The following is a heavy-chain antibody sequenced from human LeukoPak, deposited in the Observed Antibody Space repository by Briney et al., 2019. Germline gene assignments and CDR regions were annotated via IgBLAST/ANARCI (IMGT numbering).Heavy chain of an antibody. CDR3: ARSNGLRYFDR. V-gene: IGHV3-23*01. CDR1: GFTFSSYA. J-gene: IGHJ4*02. Sequence: SGGSLRLSCAASGFTFSSYAMSWVRQAPGKGLEWVSAISGSGGSTYYADSMRGRFTISRDNAEMSLFLQMNSLRVDDTAVYYCARSNGLRYFDRWGQGTLVTVSS. D-gene: IGHD4-11*01. CDR2: ISGSGGST.